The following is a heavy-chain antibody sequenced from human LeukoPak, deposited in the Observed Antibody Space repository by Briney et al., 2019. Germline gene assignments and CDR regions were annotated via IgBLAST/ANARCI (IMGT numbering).Heavy chain of an antibody. CDR2: IYYSGST. V-gene: IGHV4-59*01. J-gene: IGHJ5*01. Sequence: SETLSLTCTVSGGSISSYYWSWIRQPPGKGLGWIGYIYYSGSTNYNPSLNSRTTISVDVSKNQLSLRLTSVTAADTAVYYCATGFNWFEFWGQGTLVTVSS. CDR1: GGSISSYY. CDR3: ATGFNWFEF.